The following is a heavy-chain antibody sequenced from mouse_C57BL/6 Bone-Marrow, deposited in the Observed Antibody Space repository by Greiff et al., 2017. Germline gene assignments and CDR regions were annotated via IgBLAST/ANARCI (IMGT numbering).Heavy chain of an antibody. CDR3: ARAPYYSAPSMAY. D-gene: IGHD1-1*01. CDR1: GYSITSDY. J-gene: IGHJ2*01. V-gene: IGHV3-8*01. Sequence: VQLKQSGPGLAKPSQTLSLTCSVTGYSITSDYWNWIRKFPGNKLEYMGYISYSGSTYYNPSLNSRISITRDTSKNPYYLQLNSVTTEDTATYYSARAPYYSAPSMAYGGPGTPLTVSS. CDR2: ISYSGST.